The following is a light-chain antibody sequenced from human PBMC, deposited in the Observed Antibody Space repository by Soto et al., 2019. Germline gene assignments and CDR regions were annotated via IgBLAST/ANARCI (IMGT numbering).Light chain of an antibody. J-gene: IGLJ1*01. CDR1: SSDAGGYNY. CDR2: EVN. Sequence: QSALTQPPSASGSPGQSVTISCTGTSSDAGGYNYVSWYQQHPGKAPKLMIYEVNKRPSGVPDRFSGSKSGNTASLTVSGLQAEDEADYYCSSYAGSRNYVFGTGTQLTVL. V-gene: IGLV2-8*01. CDR3: SSYAGSRNYV.